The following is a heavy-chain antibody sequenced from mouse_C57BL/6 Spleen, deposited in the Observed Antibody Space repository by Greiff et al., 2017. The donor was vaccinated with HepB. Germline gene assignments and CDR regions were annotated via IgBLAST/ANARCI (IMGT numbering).Heavy chain of an antibody. V-gene: IGHV1-55*01. Sequence: VQLQQSGAELVKPGASVKMSCKASGYTFTSYWITWVKQRPGQGLEWIGDIYPGSGSTNYNEKFKSKATLTVDTSSSTAYMQLSSLTSEDSAVYYCARRENWEGYFDYWGQCTTLTVSS. CDR2: IYPGSGST. D-gene: IGHD4-1*01. J-gene: IGHJ2*01. CDR3: ARRENWEGYFDY. CDR1: GYTFTSYW.